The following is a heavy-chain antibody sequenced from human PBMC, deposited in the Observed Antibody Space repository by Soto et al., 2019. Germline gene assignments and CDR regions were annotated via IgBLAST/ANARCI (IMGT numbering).Heavy chain of an antibody. J-gene: IGHJ4*01. CDR2: IFPGDSDT. CDR3: ARHRPDTTTWNNYFDY. D-gene: IGHD1-1*01. Sequence: GESLKISCKGSGYSFPNYWIGWVRQMPGKGLEWMGIIFPGDSDTRYSPSFRGQVTISADKSISTAYLQWSSLKASDTAMYYCARHRPDTTTWNNYFDYWGRGTLVTVPQ. V-gene: IGHV5-51*01. CDR1: GYSFPNYW.